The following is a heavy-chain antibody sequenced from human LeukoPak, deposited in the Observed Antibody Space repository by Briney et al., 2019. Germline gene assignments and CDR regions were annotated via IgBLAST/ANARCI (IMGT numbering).Heavy chain of an antibody. V-gene: IGHV3-7*01. D-gene: IGHD1-26*01. CDR1: GFTFSNYW. CDR2: IKEDGSEK. J-gene: IGHJ4*02. CDR3: ARDGSRNTDYFDY. Sequence: GGSLRLSCAASGFTFSNYWMSWVRQAPGKGLEWVANIKEDGSEKYYVDSVKGRFTISRDNAKNSLYLQMNSLRAEDTAVYYCARDGSRNTDYFDYWGQGTLVTVSS.